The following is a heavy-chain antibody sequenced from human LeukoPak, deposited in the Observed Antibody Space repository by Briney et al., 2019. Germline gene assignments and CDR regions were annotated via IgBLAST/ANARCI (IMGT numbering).Heavy chain of an antibody. Sequence: SETLSLTCAVYGGSFSGYYWSWIRQPPGKGLEWIGEINHSGSTNYNPSLKSRVTISVDTSKNQFSLKLSSVTAADTAVYYCARHHYYDSSGSIDCWGQGTLVTVSS. CDR3: ARHHYYDSSGSIDC. V-gene: IGHV4-34*01. J-gene: IGHJ4*02. CDR1: GGSFSGYY. CDR2: INHSGST. D-gene: IGHD3-22*01.